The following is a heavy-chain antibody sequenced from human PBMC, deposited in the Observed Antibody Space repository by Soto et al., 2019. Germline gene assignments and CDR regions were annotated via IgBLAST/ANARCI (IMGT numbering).Heavy chain of an antibody. J-gene: IGHJ4*02. D-gene: IGHD3-3*01. V-gene: IGHV3-30*18. CDR3: AKDQTIFGVGPFDY. CDR2: ISYDGSNK. CDR1: GFTFSSYG. Sequence: PGGSLRLSCAASGFTFSSYGMHWVRQAPGKGLEWVAVISYDGSNKYYADSVKGRFTISRDNSKNTLYLQMNSLRAEDTAVYYCAKDQTIFGVGPFDYWGQGTLVTVT.